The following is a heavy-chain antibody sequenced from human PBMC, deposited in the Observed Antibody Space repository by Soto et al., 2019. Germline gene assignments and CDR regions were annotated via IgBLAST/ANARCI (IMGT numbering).Heavy chain of an antibody. Sequence: GGSLRLSCAASGFTFSDYYMSWIRQAPGKGLEWVSYISSGGSTIYYADSVKGRFTISRDNAKNSLYLQMNSLRAEDTAVYYCARGGKDIVVVVAATPRYMDVWGKGTTVTVSS. D-gene: IGHD2-15*01. CDR1: GFTFSDYY. V-gene: IGHV3-11*01. CDR2: ISSGGSTI. CDR3: ARGGKDIVVVVAATPRYMDV. J-gene: IGHJ6*03.